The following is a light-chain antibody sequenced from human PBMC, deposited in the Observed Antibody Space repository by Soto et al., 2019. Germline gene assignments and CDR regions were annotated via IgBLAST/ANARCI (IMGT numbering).Light chain of an antibody. CDR3: MQGTHWPPIT. Sequence: EVVVTQSPLSLPVTLGQPSSISCRASQSLVFSDGNTYLSWFHQRTGQSPRRLIYKVSNRDSGVPDRFSGSGSGTDFTLKISRVEAEDVGVYYCMQGTHWPPITFGQGTRLEI. J-gene: IGKJ5*01. CDR1: QSLVFSDGNTY. V-gene: IGKV2-30*01. CDR2: KVS.